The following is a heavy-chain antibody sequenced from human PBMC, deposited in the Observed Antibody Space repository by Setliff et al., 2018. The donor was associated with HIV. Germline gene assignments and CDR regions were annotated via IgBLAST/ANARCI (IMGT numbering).Heavy chain of an antibody. J-gene: IGHJ6*02. CDR2: MYHSGST. V-gene: IGHV4-31*03. CDR3: ARHIAVAGTHYYFYGMDV. CDR1: GGSISSGGYY. Sequence: SETLSLTCTVSGGSISSGGYYWSWIRQHPGKGLEWIGYMYHSGSTHYNSSLKSRVTISVDTSKKQLSLKLSSVTAADTAVYYCARHIAVAGTHYYFYGMDVWGQGTTVTVSS. D-gene: IGHD6-19*01.